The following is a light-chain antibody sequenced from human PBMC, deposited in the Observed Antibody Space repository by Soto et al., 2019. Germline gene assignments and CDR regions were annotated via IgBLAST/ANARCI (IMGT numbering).Light chain of an antibody. Sequence: DIQLTQSPSFLSASVGDRVTITCRASQGIDIYLAWYQQKPGKAPKLLIYAASTLQSGVPSRFSGSGSGTEFTLTISSLQPEDFATYYCQQLHSYPFFGGGTKVELK. V-gene: IGKV1-9*01. CDR1: QGIDIY. CDR2: AAS. CDR3: QQLHSYPF. J-gene: IGKJ4*01.